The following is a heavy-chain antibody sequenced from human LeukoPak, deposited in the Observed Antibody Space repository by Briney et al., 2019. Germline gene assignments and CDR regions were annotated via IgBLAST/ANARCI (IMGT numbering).Heavy chain of an antibody. D-gene: IGHD6-13*01. CDR1: GFTFADYA. CDR3: AKELIAAAGLYYYCYGIFA. V-gene: IGHV3-43*02. Sequence: GGSLTLSCAASGFTFADYAKHWVRQAPGQGLEWVSLISGDGGSTYYADSVKGRFTISRDNSKNSLYLQMNSLRTEDTALYYCAKELIAAAGLYYYCYGIFACGQGDTVTVSS. J-gene: IGHJ6*01. CDR2: ISGDGGST.